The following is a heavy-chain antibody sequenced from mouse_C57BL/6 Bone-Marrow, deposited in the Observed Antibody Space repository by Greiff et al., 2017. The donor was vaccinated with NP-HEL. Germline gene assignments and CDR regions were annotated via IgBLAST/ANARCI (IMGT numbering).Heavy chain of an antibody. J-gene: IGHJ3*01. D-gene: IGHD2-12*01. CDR2: ISYDGSN. CDR3: ARDYYSRTY. CDR1: GYSITSGYY. Sequence: EVKLQESGPGLVKPSQSLSLTCSVTGYSITSGYYWNWIRQFPGNKLEWMGYISYDGSNNYNPSLKNRISITRDTSKNQFFLKLNSVTTEDTATYYCARDYYSRTYWGQGTLVTVSA. V-gene: IGHV3-6*01.